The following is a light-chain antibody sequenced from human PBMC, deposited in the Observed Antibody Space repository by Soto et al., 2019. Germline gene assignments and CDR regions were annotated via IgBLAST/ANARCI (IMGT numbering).Light chain of an antibody. Sequence: ILMTHSPATLSVSPVESATLSCSASQTVSSQLAWYQQKPGQAPRLLIYETSTRPTGVPARFSGSGSGTEFTLTISSLQSEDFGVYYCQQYHNWPPWTFGQGTKVDIK. CDR1: QTVSSQ. CDR3: QQYHNWPPWT. CDR2: ETS. V-gene: IGKV3-15*01. J-gene: IGKJ1*01.